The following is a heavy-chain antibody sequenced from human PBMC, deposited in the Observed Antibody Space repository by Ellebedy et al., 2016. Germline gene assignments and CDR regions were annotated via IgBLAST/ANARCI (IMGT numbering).Heavy chain of an antibody. J-gene: IGHJ4*02. Sequence: SETLSLXXTVSGASISSYYWTWIRQPSGKGPEWIGRISTSGNTIYNPSLKSRVTMSIDTSKNQFSLEMKSVTAADTAVYYCASLTIPGGSDFWGQGTLVTVSS. CDR2: ISTSGNT. CDR1: GASISSYY. D-gene: IGHD2-21*01. V-gene: IGHV4-4*07. CDR3: ASLTIPGGSDF.